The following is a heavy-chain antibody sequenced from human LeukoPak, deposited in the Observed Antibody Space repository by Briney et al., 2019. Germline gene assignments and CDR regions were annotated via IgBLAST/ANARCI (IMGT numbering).Heavy chain of an antibody. V-gene: IGHV3-23*01. CDR2: ISGTGGTT. CDR3: VKSPLNLGYCSGGSCHYFDY. J-gene: IGHJ4*02. Sequence: GGSLRLSCVGSGFTFSSCAMIWVRQSPGKGLEGVSDISGTGGTTYDADSVKGRFTISRDNSKNTLYLQMNSLRAEDTAVYYCVKSPLNLGYCSGGSCHYFDYWGQGTLVTVSS. D-gene: IGHD2-15*01. CDR1: GFTFSSCA.